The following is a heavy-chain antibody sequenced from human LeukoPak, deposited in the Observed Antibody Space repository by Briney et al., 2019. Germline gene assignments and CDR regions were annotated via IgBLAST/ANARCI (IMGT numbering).Heavy chain of an antibody. V-gene: IGHV4-38-2*02. D-gene: IGHD6-13*01. Sequence: PSETLSLTCTVSDYSISSGYYWGLIRQPPGKGLEWIGSIYHDGSTYYNPSLKSRVTISVDTSKNQFSLKLSSVTAADTAVFYCARAPAAGGYFQHWGQGTLVTVSS. CDR2: IYHDGST. J-gene: IGHJ1*01. CDR1: DYSISSGYY. CDR3: ARAPAAGGYFQH.